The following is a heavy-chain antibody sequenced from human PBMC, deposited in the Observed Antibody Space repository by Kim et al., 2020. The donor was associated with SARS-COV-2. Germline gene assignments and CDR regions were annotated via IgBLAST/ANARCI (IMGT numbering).Heavy chain of an antibody. CDR3: AKAPECWYRDL. J-gene: IGHJ2*01. Sequence: YDANSVKGRYSISRDNSKNTLYLQVGSLRAEDTAVYYCAKAPECWYRDLWGRSTLVTVPS. V-gene: IGHV3-64*01. D-gene: IGHD3-3*01.